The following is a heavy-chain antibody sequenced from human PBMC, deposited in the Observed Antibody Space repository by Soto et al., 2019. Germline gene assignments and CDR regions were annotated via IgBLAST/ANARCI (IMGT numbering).Heavy chain of an antibody. D-gene: IGHD3-22*01. Sequence: PGGSLRLSCAASGFTFSSYAMSWVRQAPGKGLEWVSAISGSGGSTYYADSVKGRFTISRDNSKNTLYLQMNSLRAEDTAVYYCAKFYYYDSSGYGLDYWGQGTLVTVSS. CDR1: GFTFSSYA. J-gene: IGHJ4*02. V-gene: IGHV3-23*01. CDR2: ISGSGGST. CDR3: AKFYYYDSSGYGLDY.